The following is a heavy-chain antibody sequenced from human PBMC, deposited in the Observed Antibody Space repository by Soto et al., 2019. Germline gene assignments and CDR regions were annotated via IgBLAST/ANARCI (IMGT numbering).Heavy chain of an antibody. V-gene: IGHV3-21*01. CDR2: ISSSSSYI. D-gene: IGHD6-19*01. Sequence: PGGSLRLSCAASGFTFSSYSMNWVRQAPGKGLEWVSSISSSSSYIYYADSVKGRFTISRDNAKNSLYLQMNSLRAEDTAVYYCARDRGGGWYEVQHWGQGTLVTVSS. CDR1: GFTFSSYS. CDR3: ARDRGGGWYEVQH. J-gene: IGHJ1*01.